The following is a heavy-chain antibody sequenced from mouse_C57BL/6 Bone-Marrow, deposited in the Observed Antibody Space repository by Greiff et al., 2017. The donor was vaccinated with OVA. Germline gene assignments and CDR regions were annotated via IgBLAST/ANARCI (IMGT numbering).Heavy chain of an antibody. D-gene: IGHD1-1*01. V-gene: IGHV1-55*01. CDR3: AREGGTTVAHYFDY. CDR1: GYTFTSYW. Sequence: QVQLQQPGAELVKPGASVKMSCKASGYTFTSYWITWVKQRPGQGLEWIGDIYPGSGSTNYNEKFKSKATLTVDTSSSTAYMQLSSLTSEDSAVYYCAREGGTTVAHYFDYWGQGTLVTVSA. J-gene: IGHJ3*01. CDR2: IYPGSGST.